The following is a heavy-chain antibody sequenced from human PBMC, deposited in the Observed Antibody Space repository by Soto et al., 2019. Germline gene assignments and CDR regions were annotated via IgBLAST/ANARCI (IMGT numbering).Heavy chain of an antibody. V-gene: IGHV1-18*01. J-gene: IGHJ4*02. D-gene: IGHD3-10*01. CDR3: ARDISYGSGTAYGY. CDR1: GYTFTSHG. Sequence: QVQLVQSGAEVKKPGASVKVSCKASGYTFTSHGISWMRLAPGQGLEWMGWISTDNGGTNYAKSLQGRVTMTTDTSTSTAYMELRSLRSDDPAMYYCARDISYGSGTAYGYWGQGTLVTVSS. CDR2: ISTDNGGT.